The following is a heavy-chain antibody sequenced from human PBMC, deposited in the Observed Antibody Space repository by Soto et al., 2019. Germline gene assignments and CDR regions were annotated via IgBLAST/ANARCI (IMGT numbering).Heavy chain of an antibody. J-gene: IGHJ4*02. V-gene: IGHV3-23*01. Sequence: WSIQLASASSGFTFCSSAISWVRQAPGKGVEWVPAISGSGASTYYADSVKGRFTISRDNSQNTLYLQMNSLRAEDTDVYYCAKPRSPGGFDYWGQGTLVTVSS. CDR2: ISGSGAST. D-gene: IGHD3-16*01. CDR1: GFTFCSSA. CDR3: AKPRSPGGFDY.